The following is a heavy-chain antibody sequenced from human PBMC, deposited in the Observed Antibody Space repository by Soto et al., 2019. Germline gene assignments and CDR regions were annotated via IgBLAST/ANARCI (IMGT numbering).Heavy chain of an antibody. D-gene: IGHD1-26*01. J-gene: IGHJ1*01. V-gene: IGHV4-30-4*01. CDR2: ISYSGSP. CDR1: GVSVSRDYQ. CDR3: ARAWDF. Sequence: PSETLSLTCTVSGVSVSRDYQWIWIRQPPGKGLEWIGHISYSGSPYYHPSLRSRLSISVDTSKIQFSLKVKSVTAADTAVYYCARAWDFWGQGTLVTVSS.